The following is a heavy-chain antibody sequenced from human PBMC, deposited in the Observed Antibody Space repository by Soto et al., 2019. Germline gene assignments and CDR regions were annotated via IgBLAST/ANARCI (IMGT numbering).Heavy chain of an antibody. CDR2: IIPIFGTA. V-gene: IGHV1-69*13. D-gene: IGHD3-3*01. CDR1: GGTLSSYA. CDR3: ARGVSRITIFGVVTHDACDI. Sequence: GASVKVSCKASGGTLSSYAISWVPQSPGQGLEWMGGIIPIFGTANYAQKFQGRVTITADESTSTAYMELSSLRFEDTAVYYCARGVSRITIFGVVTHDACDIWGQGTMVTVSS. J-gene: IGHJ3*02.